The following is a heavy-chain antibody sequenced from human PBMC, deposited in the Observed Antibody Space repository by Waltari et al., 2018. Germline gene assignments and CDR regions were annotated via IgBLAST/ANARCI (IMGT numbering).Heavy chain of an antibody. Sequence: QVQLVQSGAEVKKPGASVKVSCTASGYTFTSYYMHWVRQAPGQGLEWIGLINPSGGSTIYAQKYQGRVTMTRDTATSTVYRELSSVRSEDTAVEYCASDRARGELSLIGYWGQGTLVTVSS. J-gene: IGHJ4*02. CDR3: ASDRARGELSLIGY. V-gene: IGHV1-46*01. CDR2: INPSGGST. D-gene: IGHD3-16*02. CDR1: GYTFTSYY.